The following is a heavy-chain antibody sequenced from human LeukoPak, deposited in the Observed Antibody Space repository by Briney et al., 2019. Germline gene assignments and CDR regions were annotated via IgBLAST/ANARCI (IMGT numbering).Heavy chain of an antibody. CDR1: GYSISSGYY. D-gene: IGHD3-16*02. CDR3: ARQGPQYYDYVWGSYRDYYYYYMDV. V-gene: IGHV4-38-2*01. J-gene: IGHJ6*03. Sequence: SETLSLTCAVSGYSISSGYYWGWMRQPPGKGLEWIGSIYHSWSTYYNPSLKSRVTISVDTSKNQFSLKLSSVTAADTAVYYCARQGPQYYDYVWGSYRDYYYYYMDVWGKGTTVTVSS. CDR2: IYHSWST.